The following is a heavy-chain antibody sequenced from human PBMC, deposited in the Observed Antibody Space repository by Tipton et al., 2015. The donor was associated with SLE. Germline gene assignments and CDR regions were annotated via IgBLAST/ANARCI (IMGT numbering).Heavy chain of an antibody. Sequence: LRLSCTVSGGSINSESYYWSWIRQPAGKGLEWIGRIYTSGITNYNPSLKSRVAMSVDMSKNQFSLKLTSVTAADTAVYYCASGNPVMPLWGQGTLVTVSS. CDR1: GGSINSESYY. V-gene: IGHV4-61*02. D-gene: IGHD1-26*01. CDR3: ASGNPVMPL. CDR2: IYTSGIT. J-gene: IGHJ4*02.